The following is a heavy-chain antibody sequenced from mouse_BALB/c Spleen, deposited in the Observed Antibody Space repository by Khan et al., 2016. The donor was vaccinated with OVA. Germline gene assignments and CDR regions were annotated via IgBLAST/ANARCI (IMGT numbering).Heavy chain of an antibody. CDR1: GFNIKDTY. Sequence: VQLQQSGAELVKPGASVKLSCTASGFNIKDTYIHWVMQRPEQGLEWIGRIDPANGNTQYDPRFQGKATITADTSSNTAYLQFSSLTSEDTAVYYCGRGGWSYAMDYWCQGTSVTVSS. D-gene: IGHD1-1*02. J-gene: IGHJ4*01. CDR3: GRGGWSYAMDY. CDR2: IDPANGNT. V-gene: IGHV14-3*02.